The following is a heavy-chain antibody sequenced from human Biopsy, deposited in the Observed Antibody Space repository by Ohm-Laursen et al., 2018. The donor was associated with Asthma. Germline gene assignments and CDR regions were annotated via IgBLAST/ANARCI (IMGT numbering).Heavy chain of an antibody. Sequence: GTLSLTCAVSGGSISGFYWSWIRQPPGKGLEWIGYIYYTGTTNYNPSLKSRVSISVDTSKNQFSLKLTSVTAADTAVYYCARDFGGWYYFDNWGQGSLVTVSS. CDR3: ARDFGGWYYFDN. V-gene: IGHV4-59*01. D-gene: IGHD3-3*01. CDR1: GGSISGFY. CDR2: IYYTGTT. J-gene: IGHJ4*02.